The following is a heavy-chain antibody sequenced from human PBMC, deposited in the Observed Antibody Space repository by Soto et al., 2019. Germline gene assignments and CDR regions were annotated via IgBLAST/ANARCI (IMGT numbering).Heavy chain of an antibody. D-gene: IGHD3-22*01. V-gene: IGHV3-48*01. CDR1: GFTFSSYS. CDR2: ISSSSSTI. J-gene: IGHJ4*02. Sequence: PGGSLRLSCAASGFTFSSYSMNWVRQAPGKGLEWVSYISSSSSTIYYADSVKGRFTISRDNAKNSLYLQMNSLRGEDTAVYYCARDGGYYDSSGFDHWGQGTLVTVSS. CDR3: ARDGGYYDSSGFDH.